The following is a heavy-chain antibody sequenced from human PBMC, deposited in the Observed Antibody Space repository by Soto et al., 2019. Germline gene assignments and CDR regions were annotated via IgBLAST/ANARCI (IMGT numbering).Heavy chain of an antibody. J-gene: IGHJ6*03. Sequence: EVQLAESGGGLAQPGGSLRLSCAASGFTLRGSSMDWVRQAPGKGLEYVSGIGSNGVGTYYANSVQGRLTISKDNSKNTVYLQMGSLRPEDMAVYYCARRARPDFYYMDVWGKGTTVTVSS. D-gene: IGHD6-6*01. CDR2: IGSNGVGT. V-gene: IGHV3-64*01. CDR3: ARRARPDFYYMDV. CDR1: GFTLRGSS.